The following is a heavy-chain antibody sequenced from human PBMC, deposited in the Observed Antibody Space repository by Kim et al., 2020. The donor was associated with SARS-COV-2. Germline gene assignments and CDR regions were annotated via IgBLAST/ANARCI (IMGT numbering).Heavy chain of an antibody. Sequence: ASVKVSCKTSGYTFTAFYIHWVRQAPGQGLEWVGRINTYSGGANYARKFQGKVTITTDTSIDTAYMDLSGLTSDDTAVYFCTRDDTSGYSVYWGQGTLVAVSS. CDR1: GYTFTAFY. CDR2: INTYSGGA. V-gene: IGHV1-2*06. D-gene: IGHD5-18*01. CDR3: TRDDTSGYSVY. J-gene: IGHJ4*02.